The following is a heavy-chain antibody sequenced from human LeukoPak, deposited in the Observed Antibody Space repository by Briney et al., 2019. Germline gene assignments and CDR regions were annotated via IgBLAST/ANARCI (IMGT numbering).Heavy chain of an antibody. CDR1: GFIFSTYW. CDR2: IKKDGSET. V-gene: IGHV3-7*01. CDR3: ASPGGEREGGFDY. Sequence: GGSLRLSCAASGFIFSTYWMSWVRQAPGKGLEWVANIKKDGSETYYVVSVKGRFTISRDNAKSSLYLQMNSLRAEDTAVYYCASPGGEREGGFDYWGQGTLVTVSS. J-gene: IGHJ4*02. D-gene: IGHD1-1*01.